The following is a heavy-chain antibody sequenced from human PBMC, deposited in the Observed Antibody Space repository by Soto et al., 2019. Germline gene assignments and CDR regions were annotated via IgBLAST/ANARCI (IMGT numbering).Heavy chain of an antibody. D-gene: IGHD2-2*01. V-gene: IGHV4-61*01. J-gene: IGHJ6*02. CDR1: GGAVSSGSYF. Sequence: QVQLQESGPGLVKPSETLSLTCTVSGGAVSSGSYFWSWIRQPPGKGLEWIGYIYYSGSTKYNPPLKSRLTISVDTSKNQFSLKVSSVTAADTAVYYCARGYCISSGCYAGDYGMDVWGQGTTVAVSS. CDR2: IYYSGST. CDR3: ARGYCISSGCYAGDYGMDV.